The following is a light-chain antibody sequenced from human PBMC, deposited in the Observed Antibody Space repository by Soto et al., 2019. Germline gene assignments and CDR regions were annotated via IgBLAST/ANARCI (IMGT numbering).Light chain of an antibody. V-gene: IGKV3-20*01. CDR3: RQFGSSHLAFT. CDR1: QSVSTRY. Sequence: ESMLTQSPGTLSLSPGERATLSCRASQSVSTRYLAWYQQKPGQAPRLLIYGASIRAAGIPDRFSGSGSGTDFTLTISRLEPDDPAVYDCRQFGSSHLAFTFGQGTKLEL. CDR2: GAS. J-gene: IGKJ2*01.